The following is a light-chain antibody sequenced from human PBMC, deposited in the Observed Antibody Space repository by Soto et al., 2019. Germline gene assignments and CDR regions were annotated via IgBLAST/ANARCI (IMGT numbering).Light chain of an antibody. CDR2: RDS. Sequence: SYELTQPLSVSVALGQTARITCGGNNIGSKDVHWYQQKPGQAPVVVIYRDSNRPSGIPERFSGSNSGNTATLTISRAQAGDEAGYYCQVWDSSAVVFGGGTKVTVL. CDR3: QVWDSSAVV. J-gene: IGLJ2*01. V-gene: IGLV3-9*01. CDR1: NIGSKD.